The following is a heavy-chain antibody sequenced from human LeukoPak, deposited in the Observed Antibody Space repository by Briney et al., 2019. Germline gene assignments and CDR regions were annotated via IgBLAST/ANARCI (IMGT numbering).Heavy chain of an antibody. Sequence: SETLSLTCTVSGDSISTYYWSWIRQPAGKGLEWIGRISNSGSASYNPSLKGRVTMSLDTSKNQFSLKLSSVTAADTAVYYCARDATTVKTIIDYWGQGTLVTVSS. D-gene: IGHD4-17*01. V-gene: IGHV4-4*07. CDR3: ARDATTVKTIIDY. CDR2: ISNSGSA. J-gene: IGHJ4*02. CDR1: GDSISTYY.